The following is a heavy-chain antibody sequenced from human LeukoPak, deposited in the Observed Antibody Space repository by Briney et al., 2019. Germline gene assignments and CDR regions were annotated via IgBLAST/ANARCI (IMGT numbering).Heavy chain of an antibody. CDR2: ISGSSTYT. CDR3: ANLITAATGYEYIHH. D-gene: IGHD6-13*01. V-gene: IGHV3-11*03. CDR1: GFTFSDYY. Sequence: PGGSLRLSCAASGFTFSDYYMSWVRQAPGRGLEWVSYISGSSTYTNYADSVKGRFTISRDNAKNSLYLQMNSLRAEDTAVYYCANLITAATGYEYIHHWGQGTLVTVSS. J-gene: IGHJ1*01.